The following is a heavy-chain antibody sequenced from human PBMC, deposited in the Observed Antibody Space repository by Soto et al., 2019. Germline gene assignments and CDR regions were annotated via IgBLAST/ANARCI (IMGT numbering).Heavy chain of an antibody. D-gene: IGHD6-6*01. V-gene: IGHV3-23*01. J-gene: IGHJ5*02. CDR3: AKDQDSGSYNWFDP. CDR1: GFTFSSYA. Sequence: GGSLRLSCAASGFTFSSYAMSWSRQAPGKGLEWVSAISGSGGSTYYADSVKGRFTISRDNSKNTLYLQMNSLRAEDTAVYYCAKDQDSGSYNWFDPWGQGTLVTVSS. CDR2: ISGSGGST.